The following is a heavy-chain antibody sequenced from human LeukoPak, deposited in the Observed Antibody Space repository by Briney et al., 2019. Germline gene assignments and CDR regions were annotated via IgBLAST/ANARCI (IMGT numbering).Heavy chain of an antibody. CDR3: ARVSSSWYSDY. D-gene: IGHD6-13*01. CDR2: INPNSGGT. CDR1: GYTFTGYY. J-gene: IGHJ4*02. V-gene: IGHV1-2*02. Sequence: ASVKVSFKASGYTFTGYYMHWVRQAPGQGLEWMGWINPNSGGTNYAQKFQGRVTMTRDTSISTAYMELSRLRSDDTAVYYCARVSSSWYSDYWGQGTLVPVSS.